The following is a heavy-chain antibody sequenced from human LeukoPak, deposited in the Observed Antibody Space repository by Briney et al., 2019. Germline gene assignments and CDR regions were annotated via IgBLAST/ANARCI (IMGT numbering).Heavy chain of an antibody. Sequence: ASVKVSCKASGYTFTSYDINWVRQATGQGLEWMGWMNPNSGNTGYAQKFRGRVTMTRNTSISTAYMELSSLRSEDTAVYYCARTLGGYDILTGYGYWGQGTLVTVSS. J-gene: IGHJ4*02. D-gene: IGHD3-9*01. CDR3: ARTLGGYDILTGYGY. CDR2: MNPNSGNT. CDR1: GYTFTSYD. V-gene: IGHV1-8*01.